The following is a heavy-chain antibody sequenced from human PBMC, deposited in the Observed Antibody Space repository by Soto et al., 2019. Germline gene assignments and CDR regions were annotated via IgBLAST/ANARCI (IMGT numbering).Heavy chain of an antibody. J-gene: IGHJ4*02. CDR1: GYTFTGYY. CDR3: ARGVMITFGGVIVPYFDY. Sequence: VASVKVSCKASGYTFTGYYMHWVRQAPGQGLEWMGWINPNSGGTNYAQKFQGWVTMTRDTSISTAYMELSRLRSDDTAVYCCARGVMITFGGVIVPYFDYWGQGTLVTVS. V-gene: IGHV1-2*04. D-gene: IGHD3-16*02. CDR2: INPNSGGT.